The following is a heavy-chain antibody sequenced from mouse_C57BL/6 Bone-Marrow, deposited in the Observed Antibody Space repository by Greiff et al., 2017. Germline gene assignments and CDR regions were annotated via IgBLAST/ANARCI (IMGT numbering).Heavy chain of an antibody. D-gene: IGHD4-1*01. V-gene: IGHV1-64*01. CDR1: GYTFTSYW. Sequence: QVQLQQPGAELVKPGASVKLSCKASGYTFTSYWMHWVKQRPGQGLEWIGMIHPTSGRTNYNEKFKSKAILTVDTSSNTAYMQLSSLTSEDSAVFYCARSGPLGRSFDYWGQGTTLTVSS. J-gene: IGHJ2*01. CDR2: IHPTSGRT. CDR3: ARSGPLGRSFDY.